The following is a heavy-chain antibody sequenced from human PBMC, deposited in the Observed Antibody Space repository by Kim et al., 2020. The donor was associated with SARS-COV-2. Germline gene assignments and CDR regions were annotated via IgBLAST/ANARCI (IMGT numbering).Heavy chain of an antibody. Sequence: SETLSLTCTVSGGSISSYYWSWIRQPPGKGPEWIGYIYYSGSTNYNPSLKSRVTISVDTSKNQFSLKLSSVTAADTAVYYCARHAMTTVTTPLIYFDYWGQGTLVTVSS. V-gene: IGHV4-59*08. J-gene: IGHJ4*02. CDR3: ARHAMTTVTTPLIYFDY. CDR1: GGSISSYY. CDR2: IYYSGST. D-gene: IGHD4-17*01.